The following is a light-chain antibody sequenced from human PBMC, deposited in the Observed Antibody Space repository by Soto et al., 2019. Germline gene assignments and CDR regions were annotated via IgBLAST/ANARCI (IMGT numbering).Light chain of an antibody. V-gene: IGKV1-33*01. CDR1: QDISNY. CDR3: QQLNSYPIT. CDR2: DAS. J-gene: IGKJ5*01. Sequence: DMKMNQSPSSLSASVGDRVTITCQASQDISNYLNWYQQKPGKAPKLLIYDASNLETGVPSRFSGSGSGTEFTFTISSLQPEDFATYYCQQLNSYPITFGQGTRLEIK.